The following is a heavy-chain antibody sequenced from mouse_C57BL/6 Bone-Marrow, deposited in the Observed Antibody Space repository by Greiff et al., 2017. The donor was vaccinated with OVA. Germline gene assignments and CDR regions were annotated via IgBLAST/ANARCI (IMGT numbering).Heavy chain of an antibody. D-gene: IGHD1-1*01. V-gene: IGHV7-3*01. CDR3: ARYIPSYDYAMDY. CDR2: IRDKANGYTT. CDR1: GFTFPDYY. Sequence: EVQGVESGGGLVQPGGSLSLSCAASGFTFPDYYMSWVRQPPGKALAWLGFIRDKANGYTTEYSASVKGRFTISRDNSQSILYLQMNALRAEDSATYYCARYIPSYDYAMDYWGQGTSVTVSS. J-gene: IGHJ4*01.